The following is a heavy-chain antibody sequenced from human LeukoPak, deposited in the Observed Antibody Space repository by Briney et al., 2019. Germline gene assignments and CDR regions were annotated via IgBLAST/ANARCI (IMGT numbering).Heavy chain of an antibody. CDR2: ISYDGSNK. J-gene: IGHJ4*02. V-gene: IGHV3-30*18. CDR1: GFTFSSYG. D-gene: IGHD1-26*01. CDR3: AKDLSDREWELLSLDY. Sequence: PGRSLRLSCAASGFTFSSYGMHWVRQAPGKGLEWVAVISYDGSNKYYADSVKGRFTISRDNSKNTLYLQMNSLRAEDTAVYYCAKDLSDREWELLSLDYWGQGTLVTVSS.